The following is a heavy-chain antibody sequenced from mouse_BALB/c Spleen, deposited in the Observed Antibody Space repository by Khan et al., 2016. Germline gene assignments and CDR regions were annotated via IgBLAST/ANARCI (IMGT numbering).Heavy chain of an antibody. CDR2: IRLKSNNYAT. D-gene: IGHD2-13*01. CDR1: GFTFSNYW. V-gene: IGHV6-6*02. J-gene: IGHJ4*01. CDR3: TKLDYCYAMDY. Sequence: EVKLEVSGGGLVQPGGSMKLSCVAGGFTFSNYWMNWVRQSPEKGLEWVAEIRLKSNNYATHYAESVKGRFTISRDDSKSSVYLQMNNLRAEDTGISYCTKLDYCYAMDYWGQGTSVTVSS.